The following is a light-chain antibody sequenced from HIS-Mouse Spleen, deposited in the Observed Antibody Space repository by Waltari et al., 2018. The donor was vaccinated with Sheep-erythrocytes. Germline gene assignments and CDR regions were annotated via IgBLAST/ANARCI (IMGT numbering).Light chain of an antibody. Sequence: QAVLTQPSSLSASPGASASLTCTLRSGINVGTYRIYWYQQKPGSPPQYLLRYKSDSDKQPGSGVPSRFSGSNDAPANAGILLISGLQSEDEADYYCMIWHSSAWVFGGGTKLTVL. CDR3: MIWHSSAWV. CDR2: YKSDSDK. CDR1: SGINVGTYR. V-gene: IGLV5-45*03. J-gene: IGLJ3*02.